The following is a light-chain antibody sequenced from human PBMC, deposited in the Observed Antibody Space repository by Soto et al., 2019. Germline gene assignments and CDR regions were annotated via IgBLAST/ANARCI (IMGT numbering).Light chain of an antibody. CDR3: QQYDFLPLT. CDR2: GAS. CDR1: QSVSRNY. Sequence: EVVLTQSPGTLSLSPGDRATLSCRASQSVSRNYLAWYQQKPGQTPRLLNFGASNRAADIPASFSASGSGTNLTITSSGLEPYDFAVYYCQQYDFLPLTFGGGTRLDI. V-gene: IGKV3-20*01. J-gene: IGKJ4*01.